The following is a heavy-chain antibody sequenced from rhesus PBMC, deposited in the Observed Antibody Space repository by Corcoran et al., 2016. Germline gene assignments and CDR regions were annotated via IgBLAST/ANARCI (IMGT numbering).Heavy chain of an antibody. J-gene: IGHJ6*01. CDR3: GRAPGIAGTTSYGLDS. CDR1: GGSISGGSG. D-gene: IGHD1-20*01. CDR2: VYSSSGNT. Sequence: QVQLQESGPGLLKPSETLSLTCVFSGGSISGGSGWGWLRQPPGQVLAWIGRVYSSSGNTYYNPSLKRRATISTDTSKNQFSLKVNSVTTADTAVYYCGRAPGIAGTTSYGLDSWGQGVVVTVSS. V-gene: IGHV4S7*01.